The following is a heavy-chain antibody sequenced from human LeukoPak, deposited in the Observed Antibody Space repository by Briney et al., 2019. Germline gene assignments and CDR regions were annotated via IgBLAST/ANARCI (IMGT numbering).Heavy chain of an antibody. Sequence: GGSLRLSRAASGFTFSNFWMHWVRQAPGKGLVWVSHIYSDGSRTTYADSVEGRFTISRDNAKNTVYLQMNSLRVEDTAVYYCASSRMYHFDYWGQGTLVTVSS. CDR3: ASSRMYHFDY. CDR2: IYSDGSRT. J-gene: IGHJ4*02. V-gene: IGHV3-74*01. CDR1: GFTFSNFW. D-gene: IGHD2-2*01.